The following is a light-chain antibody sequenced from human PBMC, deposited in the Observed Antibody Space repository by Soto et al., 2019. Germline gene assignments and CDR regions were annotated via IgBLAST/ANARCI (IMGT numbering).Light chain of an antibody. CDR1: QSISYY. Sequence: DIQMTRSPSSLSASVGDRVTITCRATQSISYYLNWYQQKPGKAPKVLIYEASSLQSGVPSRFSGSGSGTDFTLTISSLQPEDFATYYCQQSYSTPPTFGQGTKVDIK. J-gene: IGKJ1*01. V-gene: IGKV1-39*01. CDR2: EAS. CDR3: QQSYSTPPT.